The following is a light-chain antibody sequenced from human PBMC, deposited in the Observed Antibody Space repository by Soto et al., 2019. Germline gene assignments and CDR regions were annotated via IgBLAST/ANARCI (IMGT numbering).Light chain of an antibody. Sequence: DIQMTQSPSTLSASVGDRVTITCRASQSISSWLAWYQQKPGKAPKLLIYKASSLESGVPSRFSGSGSGTEFNLTISSLQPDDFATYYSQKYNSYSYTFGQGTQLEIK. CDR1: QSISSW. CDR2: KAS. J-gene: IGKJ2*01. CDR3: QKYNSYSYT. V-gene: IGKV1-5*03.